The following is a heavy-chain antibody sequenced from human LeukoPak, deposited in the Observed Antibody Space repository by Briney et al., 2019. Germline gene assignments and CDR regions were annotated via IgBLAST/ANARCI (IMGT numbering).Heavy chain of an antibody. V-gene: IGHV4-59*08. CDR3: ARQGSGRAFDI. CDR2: MFYNVST. Sequence: SETLSLTCTVSGGSISSYYWSWIRQPPGKGLEWIAYMFYNVSTNYSPSLKSRVTISVDTSKNQFSLKLISVTAADTAVYFCARQGSGRAFDIWGQGTMVTVSS. J-gene: IGHJ3*02. CDR1: GGSISSYY.